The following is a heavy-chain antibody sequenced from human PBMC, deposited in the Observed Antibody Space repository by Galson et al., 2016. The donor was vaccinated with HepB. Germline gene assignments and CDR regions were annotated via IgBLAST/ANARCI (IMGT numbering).Heavy chain of an antibody. Sequence: PALVKPTQTLTLTCTFSGFSLTTSGVAVGWIRQPPGKALEWLALIYWDGDKRYSPSLRSRLSITNDTSKNQVVLTMTNMDPVDTATYYCAQRRGGSIDHWGQGTPVAVSS. CDR3: AQRRGGSIDH. V-gene: IGHV2-5*02. CDR2: IYWDGDK. D-gene: IGHD2/OR15-2a*01. J-gene: IGHJ5*02. CDR1: GFSLTTSGVA.